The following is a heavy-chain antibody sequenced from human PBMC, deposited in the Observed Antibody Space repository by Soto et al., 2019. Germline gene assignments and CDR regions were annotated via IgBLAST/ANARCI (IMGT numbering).Heavy chain of an antibody. CDR2: IFYTGST. CDR3: AREPLKWYGMDV. J-gene: IGHJ6*02. V-gene: IGHV4-30-4*01. CDR1: GGSISSGDYY. D-gene: IGHD1-26*01. Sequence: SETLSLTCTVSGGSISSGDYYWSWIRQSPGTGLEWIGYIFYTGSTYYNPSLRSRLAISVDTSKNQFSLKLSSVTAADAAVYYCAREPLKWYGMDVWGQGTTVTVSS.